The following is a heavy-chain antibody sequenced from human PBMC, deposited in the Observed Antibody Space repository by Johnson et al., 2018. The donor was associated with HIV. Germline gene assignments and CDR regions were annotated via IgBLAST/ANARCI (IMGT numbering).Heavy chain of an antibody. CDR3: ARDFKDSSSWYGAFDI. CDR1: GFTFDDYG. J-gene: IGHJ3*02. CDR2: IRYDGSNK. D-gene: IGHD6-13*01. Sequence: VQLVESGGGVVRPGGSLRLSCAASGFTFDDYGMSWVRQAPGKGLEWVAFIRYDGSNKYYADSVKGRFTISRDNSKNTLYLQMNSLRAEDTAVYYCARDFKDSSSWYGAFDIWGQGTMVTVSS. V-gene: IGHV3-30*02.